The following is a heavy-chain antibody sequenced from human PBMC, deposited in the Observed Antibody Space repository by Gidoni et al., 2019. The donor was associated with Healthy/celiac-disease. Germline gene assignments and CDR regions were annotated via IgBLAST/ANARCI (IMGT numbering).Heavy chain of an antibody. V-gene: IGHV3-64D*06. Sequence: EVQLVESGGGLVQPGGSLRRSCSASGFTFSSYAIHWVRQAPGKGLEYVSAISSNGGSTYYADSVKGRFTISRDNSKNTLYLQMSSLRAEDTAVYYCVKGTYYYDSSGYYRYDAFDIWGQGTMVTVSS. D-gene: IGHD3-22*01. CDR2: ISSNGGST. CDR3: VKGTYYYDSSGYYRYDAFDI. J-gene: IGHJ3*02. CDR1: GFTFSSYA.